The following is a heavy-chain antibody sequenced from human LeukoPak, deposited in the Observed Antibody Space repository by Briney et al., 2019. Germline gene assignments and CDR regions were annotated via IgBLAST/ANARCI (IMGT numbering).Heavy chain of an antibody. CDR1: GGSISSSNW. CDR3: ARVSRYCSSTSCYVVFDY. D-gene: IGHD2-2*01. V-gene: IGHV4-4*02. J-gene: IGHJ4*02. CDR2: IYHSGST. Sequence: PSETLSLTCAVSGGSISSSNWWSWVRQPPGQGLEWIGEIYHSGSTNYNPSLKSRVTISVDKSKNQFSLKLSSVTAADTAVYYCARVSRYCSSTSCYVVFDYWGQGTLVTVSS.